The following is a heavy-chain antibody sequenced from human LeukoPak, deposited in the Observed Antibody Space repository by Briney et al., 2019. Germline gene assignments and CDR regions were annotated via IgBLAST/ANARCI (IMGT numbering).Heavy chain of an antibody. V-gene: IGHV3-7*03. Sequence: PGGSLRLSCAASGFTFSSYWMNWARQAPGKGLEWVASINHNGNVNYYVDSVKGRFTISRDNAKNSLYLQMSNLRAEDTAVYYCASASLNIYAFDIWGQGTMVTVSS. D-gene: IGHD2/OR15-2a*01. CDR3: ASASLNIYAFDI. CDR1: GFTFSSYW. CDR2: INHNGNVN. J-gene: IGHJ3*02.